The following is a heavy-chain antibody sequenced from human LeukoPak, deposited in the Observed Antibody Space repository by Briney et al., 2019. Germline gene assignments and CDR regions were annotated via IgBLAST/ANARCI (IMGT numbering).Heavy chain of an antibody. CDR2: ISSNGGST. V-gene: IGHV3-64*01. D-gene: IGHD1-14*01. Sequence: SGGSLRLSCAASGFTFSSYAMHWVRQAPGKGLEYVSAISSNGGSTYYANSVKGRFTISRDNSKNTLYLQMGSLRAEDMAVYYCARFAPSGRRLRTTEGYYYGMDVWGQGTTVTVS. J-gene: IGHJ6*02. CDR3: ARFAPSGRRLRTTEGYYYGMDV. CDR1: GFTFSSYA.